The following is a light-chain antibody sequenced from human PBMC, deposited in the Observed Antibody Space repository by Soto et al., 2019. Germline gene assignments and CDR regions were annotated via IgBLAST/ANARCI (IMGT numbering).Light chain of an antibody. CDR3: QQYNNWPYT. J-gene: IGKJ2*01. CDR1: QSVGRN. CDR2: GTS. V-gene: IGKV3-15*01. Sequence: EIVMTQSPVALSVSPGERAALSCRASQSVGRNFAWYQQRPGQAPRVLIYGTSTRATGVPARFSGSGSGTDFPLTISSLQSEDFAVYSCQQYNNWPYTCGQGTRLEIK.